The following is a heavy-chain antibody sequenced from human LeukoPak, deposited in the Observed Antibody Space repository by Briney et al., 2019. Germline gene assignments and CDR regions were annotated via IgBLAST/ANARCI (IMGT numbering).Heavy chain of an antibody. J-gene: IGHJ6*04. CDR3: ARDPEYYDILTGFIYYYYYGMDV. Sequence: PGGSLRLSCAASGFTFSSYEMNWVRQAPGEGLEWVSYISSSGSTIYYAHSVKGRFTISRDNAKNSLYLQMNSLRAEDTAVYYCARDPEYYDILTGFIYYYYYGMDVGGKGTTVTVSS. V-gene: IGHV3-48*03. D-gene: IGHD3-9*01. CDR1: GFTFSSYE. CDR2: ISSSGSTI.